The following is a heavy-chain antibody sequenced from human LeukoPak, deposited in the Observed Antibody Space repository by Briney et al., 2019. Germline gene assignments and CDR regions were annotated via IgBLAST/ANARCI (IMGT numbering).Heavy chain of an antibody. CDR2: IYYSGTT. CDR3: ARGVYIAAAQYGY. D-gene: IGHD6-13*01. CDR1: GGSISNYY. V-gene: IGHV4-59*01. J-gene: IGHJ4*02. Sequence: SETLALTCTVSGGSISNYYWGWIRQPPGKGLEWIGDIYYSGTTNYNPSLQSRVTIFVDTSKTQFYLQLNSVTAADTAVYYCARGVYIAAAQYGYWGQGTLVTVSS.